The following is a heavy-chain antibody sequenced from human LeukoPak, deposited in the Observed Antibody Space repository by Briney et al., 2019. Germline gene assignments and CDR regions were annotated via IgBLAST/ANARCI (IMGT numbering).Heavy chain of an antibody. J-gene: IGHJ4*02. CDR2: IASSGSST. D-gene: IGHD3/OR15-3a*01. Sequence: GGSLRLSCAASGFSFGDHYMSWIRQAPGKGLEWVSYIASSGSSTNYADSVKGRFTISRDNAKNSLYLQMNSLRAEDTAVYYCARGHSGLDYWGLGTQVAVSS. CDR3: ARGHSGLDY. V-gene: IGHV3-11*05. CDR1: GFSFGDHY.